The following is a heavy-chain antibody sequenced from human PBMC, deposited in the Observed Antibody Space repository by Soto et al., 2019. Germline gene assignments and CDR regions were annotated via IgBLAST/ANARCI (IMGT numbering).Heavy chain of an antibody. D-gene: IGHD5-12*01. CDR1: GYSFAGYW. CDR3: ARQNGYNYYFDY. V-gene: IGHV5-10-1*04. J-gene: IGHJ4*02. Sequence: GESLKISCKGSGYSFAGYWITWVRQKPGKGLEWMGRTDPSDSQTYYSPSFQGQVTISADKSISTAYLQWSSLKASDTAMYYCARQNGYNYYFDYWGQGTLVTVSS. CDR2: TDPSDSQT.